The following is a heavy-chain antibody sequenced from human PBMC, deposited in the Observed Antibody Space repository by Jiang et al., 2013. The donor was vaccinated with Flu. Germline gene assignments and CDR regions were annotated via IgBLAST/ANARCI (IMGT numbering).Heavy chain of an antibody. CDR3: ATDQVGTSYYGMDV. V-gene: IGHV1-24*01. J-gene: IGHJ6*02. Sequence: PEDGETIYAQKFQGRVTMTEDTSTDTAYMELSSLRSEDTAVYYCATDQVGTSYYGMDVWGQGTTVTVSS. D-gene: IGHD1-7*01. CDR2: PEDGET.